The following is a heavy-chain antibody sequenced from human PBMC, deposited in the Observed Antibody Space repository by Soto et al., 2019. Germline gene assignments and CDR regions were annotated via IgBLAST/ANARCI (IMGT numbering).Heavy chain of an antibody. CDR2: ISPYNGDT. CDR3: VRDASSGYRGWWDP. J-gene: IGHJ5*02. D-gene: IGHD5-18*01. CDR1: GYTFTSYG. Sequence: QVQLVQSGTEVKKPGASVMVSCKTSGYTFTSYGISWVRQAPGQGLEWMGLISPYNGDTIYARKFHGRVIVTADTATSTVYMELRSLRADDTAVYYCVRDASSGYRGWWDPWGQGTLVTVSS. V-gene: IGHV1-18*01.